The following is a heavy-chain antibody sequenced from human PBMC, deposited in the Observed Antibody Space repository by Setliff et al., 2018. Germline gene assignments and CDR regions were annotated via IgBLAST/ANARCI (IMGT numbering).Heavy chain of an antibody. Sequence: GGSLRLSCAASGFTFSSFEMSWVRQAPGKGLDWVSYIGGSGSIIYYADSVKGRFTVSRDNARNSLYLQMNSLRAEDTGVYYCARDSGFGGTFDYWGQGALVTVSS. V-gene: IGHV3-48*03. D-gene: IGHD6-25*01. CDR3: ARDSGFGGTFDY. J-gene: IGHJ4*02. CDR2: IGGSGSII. CDR1: GFTFSSFE.